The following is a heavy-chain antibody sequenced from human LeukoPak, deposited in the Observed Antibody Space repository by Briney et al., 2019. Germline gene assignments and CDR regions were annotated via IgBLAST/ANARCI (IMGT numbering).Heavy chain of an antibody. D-gene: IGHD3-10*01. Sequence: HAGGSLRLSCAASGFTFSSYGMHWVRQAPGKGLEWVAFIRYDGSNKYYADSVKGRFTISRDNSKNTLYLQMNSLRAEDTAVYYCAKSLSSLYGSGSGIGFDYWGQGTLVTVSS. J-gene: IGHJ4*02. CDR1: GFTFSSYG. CDR3: AKSLSSLYGSGSGIGFDY. V-gene: IGHV3-30*02. CDR2: IRYDGSNK.